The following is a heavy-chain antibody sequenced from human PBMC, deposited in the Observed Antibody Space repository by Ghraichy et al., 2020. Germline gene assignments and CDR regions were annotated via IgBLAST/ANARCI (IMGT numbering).Heavy chain of an antibody. V-gene: IGHV4-34*01. CDR3: ARLEMSGTIFWGYYYGMDV. D-gene: IGHD3-9*01. CDR1: GGSFSGYY. CDR2: INHSGST. J-gene: IGHJ6*02. Sequence: SETLSLTCAVYGGSFSGYYWSWIRQPPGKGLEWIGEINHSGSTNYNPSLKSRVTISVDTSKNQFSLKLSSVTAADTAVYYCARLEMSGTIFWGYYYGMDVWGQGTTVTVSS.